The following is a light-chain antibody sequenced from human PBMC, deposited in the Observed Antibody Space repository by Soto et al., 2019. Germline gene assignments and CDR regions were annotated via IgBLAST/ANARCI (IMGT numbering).Light chain of an antibody. V-gene: IGKV3-15*01. J-gene: IGKJ1*01. CDR3: QQYYNWWT. Sequence: IVRAQSPATLSVSPGERATLSCRASQSVGSNLAWYQQKPGQAPRLLIYGASTRVTGIPARFSGSGSGTEFTLTISSLQSEDFAVYHCQQYYNWWTFGQGNKV. CDR1: QSVGSN. CDR2: GAS.